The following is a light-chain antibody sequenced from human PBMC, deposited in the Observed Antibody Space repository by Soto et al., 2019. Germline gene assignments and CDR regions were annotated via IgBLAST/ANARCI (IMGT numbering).Light chain of an antibody. CDR2: GAS. CDR3: PQYGSSWT. CDR1: QSVSSSY. V-gene: IGKV3-20*01. J-gene: IGKJ1*01. Sequence: EIVLMQFPGTLSLSPGERATLSCRASQSVSSSYLAWYQQKPGQAPRLLIYGASSRATGIPDGFSGSGSGTDFTLTISRLEPEDFAVYYCPQYGSSWTCGQGTKVDIK.